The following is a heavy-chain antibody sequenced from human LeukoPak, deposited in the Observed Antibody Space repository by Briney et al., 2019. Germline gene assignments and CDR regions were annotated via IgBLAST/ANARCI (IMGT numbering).Heavy chain of an antibody. CDR3: ARAVADFDY. V-gene: IGHV1-46*01. CDR1: GYTFTSYY. J-gene: IGHJ4*02. D-gene: IGHD6-19*01. CDR2: INPSGGST. Sequence: ASVKVSCKASGYTFTSYYMHWVRQAPGQGLEWMGIINPSGGSTTYAQKCQGRVTMTRDTSTSTVYMVLSSLRSEDTAVYYCARAVADFDYWGQGTLVTVSS.